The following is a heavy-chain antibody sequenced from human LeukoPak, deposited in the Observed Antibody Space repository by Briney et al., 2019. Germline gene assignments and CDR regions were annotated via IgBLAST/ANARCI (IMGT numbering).Heavy chain of an antibody. J-gene: IGHJ6*02. CDR1: GFTFSSYW. CDR2: INHNGNVN. CDR3: ARGGGLDV. Sequence: GGSLRLSCAASGFTFSSYWMSWARQAPGKGLEWVASINHNGNVNYYVDSVKGRFTISRDNAKNSLYLQMSNLRVEDTAVYFCARGGGLDVWGQGATVTVSS. D-gene: IGHD3-16*01. V-gene: IGHV3-7*03.